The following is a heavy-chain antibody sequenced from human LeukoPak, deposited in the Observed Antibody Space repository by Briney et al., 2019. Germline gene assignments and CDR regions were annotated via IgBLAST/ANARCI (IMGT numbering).Heavy chain of an antibody. Sequence: GASVKVSCKASGYTFTGYYMHWVRQAPGQGLEWMGWIIPNSGGTNYAQKFQGWVTMTRNTSISTAYMELSSLRSEDTAVHYCARVPSSYSSSRDYWGQGTLVTVSS. J-gene: IGHJ4*02. CDR2: IIPNSGGT. D-gene: IGHD6-13*01. CDR1: GYTFTGYY. CDR3: ARVPSSYSSSRDY. V-gene: IGHV1-2*04.